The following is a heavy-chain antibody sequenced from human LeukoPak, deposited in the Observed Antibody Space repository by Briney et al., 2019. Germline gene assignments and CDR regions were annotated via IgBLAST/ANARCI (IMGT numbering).Heavy chain of an antibody. V-gene: IGHV5-51*01. Sequence: VESLKISSKGSGYSITDYLIACVREMPGKGLGWWGIIYPADFDIRYSTSFQGHVTSSADKSTTTAYLQWSTLKAPHRPRSSCRRQEYCSGGRCYTWFDPWGEGTLVTVSS. D-gene: IGHD2-15*01. J-gene: IGHJ5*02. CDR3: RRQEYCSGGRCYTWFDP. CDR2: IYPADFDI. CDR1: GYSITDYL.